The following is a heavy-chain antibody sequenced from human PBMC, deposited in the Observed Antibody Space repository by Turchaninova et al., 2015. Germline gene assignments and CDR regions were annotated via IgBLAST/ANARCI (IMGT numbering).Heavy chain of an antibody. J-gene: IGHJ4*02. Sequence: QVQLQESGPGLVKPSGTPSLPCAGSGYSISRGYYGGWSRQSPGEGLEWIGSIYQSGSTYYNPALKSLITISVDTSKSQFSLKRSSVTAADTAVYYCARERDDSSTPDNWGQGTLVTVSS. CDR3: ARERDDSSTPDN. CDR1: GYSISRGYY. D-gene: IGHD3-22*01. V-gene: IGHV4-38-2*02. CDR2: IYQSGST.